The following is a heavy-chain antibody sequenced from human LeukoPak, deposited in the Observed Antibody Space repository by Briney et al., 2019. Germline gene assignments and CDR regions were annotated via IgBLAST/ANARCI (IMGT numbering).Heavy chain of an antibody. D-gene: IGHD2-15*01. CDR2: ASYSGST. CDR3: DFWAVASKNCSGGSCSTFDY. Sequence: SETLSLTCTVSGGAISNTSYYWGWIRQPPGNGLEWIGSASYSGSTYYNPSLESRVIISVDTSKNQFSLKLSSVTAADTAVYYCDFWAVASKNCSGGSCSTFDYWGQGTLVTVSS. V-gene: IGHV4-39*01. CDR1: GGAISNTSYY. J-gene: IGHJ4*02.